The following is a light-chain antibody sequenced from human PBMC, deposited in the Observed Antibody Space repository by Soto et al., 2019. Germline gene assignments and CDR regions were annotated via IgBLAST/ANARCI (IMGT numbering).Light chain of an antibody. J-gene: IGKJ5*01. CDR3: QHSYITPHT. Sequence: DIQMTQSPSSLSASVGDRVTITCRASQSISSYLNWYQQKPGKAPKLLIYAASSLQSGVPSRFSGRGSGTDFTLTISSLQPEDFANYYCQHSYITPHTFGQGTRLEIK. CDR1: QSISSY. CDR2: AAS. V-gene: IGKV1-39*01.